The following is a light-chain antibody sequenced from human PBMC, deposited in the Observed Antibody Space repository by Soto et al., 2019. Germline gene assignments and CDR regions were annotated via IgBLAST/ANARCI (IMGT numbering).Light chain of an antibody. V-gene: IGLV1-40*01. CDR2: GNS. J-gene: IGLJ3*02. CDR1: SSNIGAGYN. Sequence: QSVLTQPPSVSGALGQRVTISCTGSSSNIGAGYNVHWYQQLPGTAPKLLIYGNSNRPSGVPDRFSGSKSGTSASLAITGLQAEDEADYYCQSYDSNLSGWVFGGGTQLTVL. CDR3: QSYDSNLSGWV.